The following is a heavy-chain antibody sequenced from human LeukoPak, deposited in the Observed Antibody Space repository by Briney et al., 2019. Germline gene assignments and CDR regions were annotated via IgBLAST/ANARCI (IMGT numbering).Heavy chain of an antibody. CDR2: ISAYNGNA. J-gene: IGHJ6*02. V-gene: IGHV1-18*01. Sequence: GASVKVSCTASGYTFTSYGISWVRQAPGQGLGWMGWISAYNGNANYAQKLQGRVTMTTDTSTSTAYMELRSLRSDDTAVYYCARVRWGYYNNGMDVCGQRTTVTVSS. CDR1: GYTFTSYG. CDR3: ARVRWGYYNNGMDV. D-gene: IGHD4-23*01.